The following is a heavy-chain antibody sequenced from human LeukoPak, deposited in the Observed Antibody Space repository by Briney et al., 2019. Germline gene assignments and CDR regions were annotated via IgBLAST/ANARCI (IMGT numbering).Heavy chain of an antibody. CDR3: ARLSQTPDYYSNGGYYFLGY. CDR1: RYTFTSYD. CDR2: MNPNTGRT. D-gene: IGHD3-22*01. J-gene: IGHJ4*02. V-gene: IGHV1-8*01. Sequence: ASVTVSCKASRYTFTSYDINWVREAAGQGLEWMGWMNPNTGRTGFAQRFQGRLSMPRDTSISTAYMELSSLRSDDTDVYYCARLSQTPDYYSNGGYYFLGYWGQGTPVTVSS.